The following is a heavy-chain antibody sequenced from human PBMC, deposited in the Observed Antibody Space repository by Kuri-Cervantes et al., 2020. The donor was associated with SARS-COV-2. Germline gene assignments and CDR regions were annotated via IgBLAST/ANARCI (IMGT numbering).Heavy chain of an antibody. D-gene: IGHD5-12*01. Sequence: SQTLSLTCAVYGGSFSGYYWSWIRQPPGKGLEWIGEINHSGCTNYNPSLKSRVTISVDTSKNQFSLKLSSVTAADTAVYYCARGLGGGGRRRERETGIVATITGYYYYMDVWGKGTTVVVSS. J-gene: IGHJ6*03. CDR2: INHSGCT. CDR1: GGSFSGYY. V-gene: IGHV4-34*01. CDR3: ARGLGGGGRRRERETGIVATITGYYYYMDV.